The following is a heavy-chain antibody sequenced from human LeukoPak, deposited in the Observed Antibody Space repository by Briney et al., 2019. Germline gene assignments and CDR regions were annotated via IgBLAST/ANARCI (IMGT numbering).Heavy chain of an antibody. V-gene: IGHV3-23*01. CDR2: ISGSGGST. Sequence: GGSLRLSCAASGFTFSSYAMSWVRQAPGKGLEWVSAISGSGGSTYYADSVKGRFTISRDNSKNTLYLQMNSLRAEDTAVYYWAKDSLSSITMIVVVISPYFDYWGQGTLVTVSS. CDR3: AKDSLSSITMIVVVISPYFDY. D-gene: IGHD3-22*01. CDR1: GFTFSSYA. J-gene: IGHJ4*02.